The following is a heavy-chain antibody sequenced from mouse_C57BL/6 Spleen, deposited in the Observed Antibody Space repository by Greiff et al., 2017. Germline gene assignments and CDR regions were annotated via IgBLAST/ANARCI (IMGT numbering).Heavy chain of an antibody. CDR1: GYTFTSYW. J-gene: IGHJ1*03. D-gene: IGHD2-4*01. Sequence: QVQLQQPGAELVKPGASVKLSCKATGYTFTSYWMHWVKQRPGQGLEWIGMIHPNSGSTNYNEKFKSKATLTVDKSSSTAYMQLSSLTSEDSAVYYGARGDYGTYFDVGGTGTTVTVSS. CDR3: ARGDYGTYFDV. V-gene: IGHV1-64*01. CDR2: IHPNSGST.